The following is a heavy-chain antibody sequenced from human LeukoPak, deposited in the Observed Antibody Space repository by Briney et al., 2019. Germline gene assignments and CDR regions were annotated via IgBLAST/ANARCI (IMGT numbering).Heavy chain of an antibody. D-gene: IGHD3-3*01. J-gene: IGHJ4*02. CDR2: ISSSGSSI. CDR3: ARATVGFDY. CDR1: GFTSSIYK. V-gene: IGHV3-48*03. Sequence: PGGSLRLPCAASGFTSSIYKMNGAPQARGKGLEWVSYISSSGSSIYYTDSVKGRFTISRDNAKNSQYLQMNSLRAEDTAVYYCARATVGFDYWGEGTLVTVSS.